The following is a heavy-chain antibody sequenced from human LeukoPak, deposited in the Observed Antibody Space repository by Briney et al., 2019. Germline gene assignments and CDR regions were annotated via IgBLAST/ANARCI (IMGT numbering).Heavy chain of an antibody. CDR1: GFTFSSYS. J-gene: IGHJ4*02. D-gene: IGHD3-3*01. CDR3: ARDSTYYDFWSGRSGPFYFDY. CDR2: ISSSSSYI. Sequence: PGGSLRLSCAASGFTFSSYSMNWVRQAPGKGLEWVSSISSSSSYIYYADSVKGRFTISRDNAKNSLYLQMNSLRAEDTAVYYCARDSTYYDFWSGRSGPFYFDYWGQGTLVTVSS. V-gene: IGHV3-21*01.